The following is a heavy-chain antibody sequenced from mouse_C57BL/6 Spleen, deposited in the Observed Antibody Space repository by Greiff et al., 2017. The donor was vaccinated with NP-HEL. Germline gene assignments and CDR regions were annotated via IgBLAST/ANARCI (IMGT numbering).Heavy chain of an antibody. V-gene: IGHV1-82*01. CDR3: ADSGYAMDY. J-gene: IGHJ4*01. D-gene: IGHD3-1*01. CDR2: IYPGDGDT. CDR1: GYAFSSSW. Sequence: VQLQQSGPELVKPGASVKISCKASGYAFSSSWMNWVKQRPGTGLEWIGRIYPGDGDTNYIGKFKGKATLTADKSSSTAYMQLSSLTSEDAAVYFCADSGYAMDYWGQGTSVTVSA.